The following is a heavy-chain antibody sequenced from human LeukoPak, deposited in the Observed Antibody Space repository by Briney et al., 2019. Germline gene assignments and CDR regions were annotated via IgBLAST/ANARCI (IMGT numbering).Heavy chain of an antibody. CDR2: FSDSGGAS. CDR1: RFTFSSYA. Sequence: GGSLRLSCAAPRFTFSSYAMSWVRQAPGKGLEWVSGFSDSGGASYYADSVKARLTIYRDNSQYTLYLQLNSLRADDTAVYYCAKVFVAGLSYLPHWGQGTLVTASS. CDR3: AKVFVAGLSYLPH. J-gene: IGHJ1*01. D-gene: IGHD6-19*01. V-gene: IGHV3-23*01.